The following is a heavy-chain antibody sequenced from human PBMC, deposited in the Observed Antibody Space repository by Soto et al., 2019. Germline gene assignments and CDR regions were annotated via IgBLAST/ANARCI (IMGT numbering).Heavy chain of an antibody. CDR2: MIGDGTSW. V-gene: IGHV3-23*01. CDR3: AKDLRPDGRYELDY. Sequence: EVQLLESGGGLAQAGGSLRLSCAASGFNFRIYAMNWVRQAPGKGLEWVSVMIGDGTSWDYADSVRGRFTISRDNSKNTLYLQMNSLRAEDTAVYYCAKDLRPDGRYELDYWGQGTLVTVSS. J-gene: IGHJ4*02. D-gene: IGHD1-26*01. CDR1: GFNFRIYA.